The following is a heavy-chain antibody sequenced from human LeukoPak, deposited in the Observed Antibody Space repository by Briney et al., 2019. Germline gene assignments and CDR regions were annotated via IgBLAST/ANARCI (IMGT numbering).Heavy chain of an antibody. Sequence: GGSLRLSCAASGFTFSSYAMSWVRQAPGKGLEWLSAISGSGGSTYYADSVKGRFTISRDNSKNTLYLQMNSLRAEDTAVYYCAKGRYYDSSGPFDPWGQGTLVTVSS. V-gene: IGHV3-23*01. J-gene: IGHJ5*02. CDR3: AKGRYYDSSGPFDP. CDR1: GFTFSSYA. CDR2: ISGSGGST. D-gene: IGHD3-22*01.